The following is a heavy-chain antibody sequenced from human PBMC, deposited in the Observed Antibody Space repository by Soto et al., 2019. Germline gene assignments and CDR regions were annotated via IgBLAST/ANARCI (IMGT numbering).Heavy chain of an antibody. CDR3: ARDGVSSSWYNYYGMDV. Sequence: PSETLSLTCAVSGGSISSYYWSWIRQPPGKGLEWIGYIYYSGSTNYNPSLKSRVTISVDTSKNQFSLKLSSVTAADTAVYYCARDGVSSSWYNYYGMDVWGQGTTVTVSS. CDR1: GGSISSYY. V-gene: IGHV4-59*01. D-gene: IGHD6-13*01. CDR2: IYYSGST. J-gene: IGHJ6*02.